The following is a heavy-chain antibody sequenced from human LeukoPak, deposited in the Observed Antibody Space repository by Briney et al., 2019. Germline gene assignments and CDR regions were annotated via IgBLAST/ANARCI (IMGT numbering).Heavy chain of an antibody. Sequence: ASVKVSCKASGYTFTSYYMHWVRQAPGQGLEWMGIINPSGGSTSYAQKFQGRVTMTRDTSTSTVYMELSSLRSEDTAVYYCASESIAALRPTLHIDYWGQGTLVTVSS. V-gene: IGHV1-46*01. D-gene: IGHD6-6*01. CDR1: GYTFTSYY. CDR3: ASESIAALRPTLHIDY. CDR2: INPSGGST. J-gene: IGHJ4*02.